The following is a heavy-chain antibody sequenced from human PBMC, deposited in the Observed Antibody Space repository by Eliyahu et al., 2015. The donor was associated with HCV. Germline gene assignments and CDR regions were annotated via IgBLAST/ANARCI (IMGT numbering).Heavy chain of an antibody. Sequence: QVQLQESGPGLVKPSETLSLTCSXPGGSISSYYWDWIRQTPGKGLEWIGYIHYTGSTNYNPSLKSRVTISADTSKNQSSLKLSSVTAADTAMYYCARGPQLNKYFDYWGQGTLVTVSS. V-gene: IGHV4-59*01. CDR1: GGSISSYY. CDR2: IHYTGST. CDR3: ARGPQLNKYFDY. D-gene: IGHD1-1*01. J-gene: IGHJ4*02.